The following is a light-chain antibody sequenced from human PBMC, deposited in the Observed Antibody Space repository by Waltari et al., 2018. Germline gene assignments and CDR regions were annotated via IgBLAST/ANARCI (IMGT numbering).Light chain of an antibody. CDR2: GAS. CDR1: QSLNNNY. Sequence: DTVLTQSPGTLSLSIGESVSLSCRASQSLNNNYLAWYQQKPRQATALLIHGASRRATGVPERFSGSGSGTDFTLIISRLEVEDSAVYYCQHYGSSPYTFGRGTKLEIK. CDR3: QHYGSSPYT. J-gene: IGKJ2*01. V-gene: IGKV3-20*01.